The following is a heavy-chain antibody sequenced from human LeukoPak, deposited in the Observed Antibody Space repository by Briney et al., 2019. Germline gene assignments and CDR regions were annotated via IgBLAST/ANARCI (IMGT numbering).Heavy chain of an antibody. V-gene: IGHV3-21*06. CDR2: ISSNSRYI. CDR1: GFTFSCCG. D-gene: IGHD6-13*01. J-gene: IGHJ4*02. Sequence: PGGSLRLSCAASGFTFSCCGMTWVRQAPGKGLEWVSSISSNSRYIYYADSMRGRFTISRDNAKNSLYLQMNSLKPEDTAVYYCSRVAEAAAFDSWGQGTLVTVSS. CDR3: SRVAEAAAFDS.